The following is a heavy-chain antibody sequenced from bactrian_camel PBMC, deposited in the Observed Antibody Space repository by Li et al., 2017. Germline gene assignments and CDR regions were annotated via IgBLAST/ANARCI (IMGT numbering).Heavy chain of an antibody. D-gene: IGHD1*01. CDR3: AAAPSPVDASHLSWPDADTMYNN. CDR1: GSAFDSD. J-gene: IGHJ4*01. Sequence: HVQLVESGGGSVQAGDTLTLSCTVSGSAFDSDIGWFRQAPGKECELVSSISPTGNKLYAESAKGRFTISKDNAKNTLYLQMNSLKPEDTAMYYCAAAPSPVDASHLSWPDADTMYNNWGQGTQVTVS. V-gene: IGHV3S60*01. CDR2: ISPTGNK.